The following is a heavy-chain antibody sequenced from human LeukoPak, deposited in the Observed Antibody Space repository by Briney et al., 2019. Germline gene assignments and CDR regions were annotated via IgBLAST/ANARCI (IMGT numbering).Heavy chain of an antibody. CDR2: IKQDGSEK. Sequence: GGSLRLSCAASGFTFSSYWMSWVRQAPGKGLEWVANIKQDGSEKYYVDSVKGRFTISRDNAKNSLYLQMNSLRAEDTAVYYCARDTPGYSSSWYSFYYYYYGMDVWGEGTTVTVSS. CDR1: GFTFSSYW. CDR3: ARDTPGYSSSWYSFYYYYYGMDV. D-gene: IGHD6-13*01. V-gene: IGHV3-7*03. J-gene: IGHJ6*04.